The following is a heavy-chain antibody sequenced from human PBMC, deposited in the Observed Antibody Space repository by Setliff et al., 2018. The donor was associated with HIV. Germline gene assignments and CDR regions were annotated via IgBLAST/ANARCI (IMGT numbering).Heavy chain of an antibody. CDR3: AGAPKRVYYYGSGTYLHDAFDI. CDR2: ISAYNGNT. CDR1: GYIFISYG. Sequence: GASVKVSCKASGYIFISYGFSWVRQAPGQGLEWMGWISAYNGNTNYAQKLQGRVTMTTDTSTSTAYMELRNLRSDDTAVYYCAGAPKRVYYYGSGTYLHDAFDIWGQGTMVTVSS. D-gene: IGHD3-10*01. J-gene: IGHJ3*02. V-gene: IGHV1-18*01.